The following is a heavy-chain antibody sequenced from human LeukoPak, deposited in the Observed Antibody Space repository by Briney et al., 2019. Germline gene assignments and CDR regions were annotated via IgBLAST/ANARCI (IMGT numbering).Heavy chain of an antibody. V-gene: IGHV4-4*09. D-gene: IGHD1-26*01. CDR3: ARHRIVGATGLFDP. J-gene: IGHJ5*02. Sequence: SETLSLTCTVSGGSISSYYWSWIRQPPGKGLEWIWYIYTSGSTNYNPSLKSRVTISVDTSKNQFSLKLSSVTAADTAVYYCARHRIVGATGLFDPWGQGTLVTASS. CDR2: IYTSGST. CDR1: GGSISSYY.